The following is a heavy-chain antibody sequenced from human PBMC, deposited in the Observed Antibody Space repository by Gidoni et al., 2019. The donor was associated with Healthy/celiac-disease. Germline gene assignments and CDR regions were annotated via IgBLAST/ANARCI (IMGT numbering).Heavy chain of an antibody. D-gene: IGHD6-25*01. CDR3: ARHLAALDAFDI. Sequence: EVQLVESGGGLVQPGGSLRLSCAASGFTFSSYDMHWVRQATGKGLEWVSAIGTAGDTYYPGSVKGRFTISRENAKNSLYLQMNSLRAGDTAVYYCARHLAALDAFDIWGQGTMVTVSS. V-gene: IGHV3-13*04. CDR2: IGTAGDT. CDR1: GFTFSSYD. J-gene: IGHJ3*02.